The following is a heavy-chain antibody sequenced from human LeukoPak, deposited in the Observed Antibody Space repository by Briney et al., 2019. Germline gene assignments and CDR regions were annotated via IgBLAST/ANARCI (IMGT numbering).Heavy chain of an antibody. J-gene: IGHJ3*02. D-gene: IGHD3-16*02. CDR1: GYSFSDYH. CDR2: INPKNGDT. Sequence: VSVKVSCKASGYSFSDYHINWVRQASGQGPEWMGWINPKNGDTDYAKAFQGRITMTRDTSIRTAYMELHRLRSDDTAMYYCARYYDYVWGSYRYGAFDIWGQGTMVTVSS. V-gene: IGHV1-2*02. CDR3: ARYYDYVWGSYRYGAFDI.